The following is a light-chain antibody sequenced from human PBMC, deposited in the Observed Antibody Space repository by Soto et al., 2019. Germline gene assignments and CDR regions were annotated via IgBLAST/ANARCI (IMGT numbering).Light chain of an antibody. CDR3: AAWDDSLSVV. V-gene: IGLV1-47*01. Sequence: QSVLTQPPSASGTPGQRGTISCSGSSSNIGSNYVYWYQQLPGTAPKLLIYRNNQQPSGVPDRFSGSKSGTSASLAISGLRSEDEADYYCAAWDDSLSVVFGGGTKLTVL. J-gene: IGLJ2*01. CDR2: RNN. CDR1: SSNIGSNY.